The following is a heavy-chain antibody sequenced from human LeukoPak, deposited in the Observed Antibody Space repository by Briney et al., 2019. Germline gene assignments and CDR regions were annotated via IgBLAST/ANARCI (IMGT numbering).Heavy chain of an antibody. CDR1: GFTFSTFW. D-gene: IGHD5-12*01. CDR3: ARDRGYAFDI. Sequence: SGGSLRLSCAASGFTFSTFWMNWVRQAPGQGLVWVSRIRGDGSNTGYADSVKGRFTISRDNAKNTLYLQMNNLRAEDTAVYYCARDRGYAFDIWGQGTMVTVSS. J-gene: IGHJ3*02. V-gene: IGHV3-74*01. CDR2: IRGDGSNT.